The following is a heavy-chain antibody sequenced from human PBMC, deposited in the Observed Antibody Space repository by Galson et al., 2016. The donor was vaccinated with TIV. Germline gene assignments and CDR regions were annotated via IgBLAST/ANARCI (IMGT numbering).Heavy chain of an antibody. V-gene: IGHV3-30*03. Sequence: SLRLSCAASGFTFGSYDMHWVRQAPGKGLEWVAIISYDGSEKDYGDSVKGRLTISRDRSKNALYLQMKSLRVEDTAVYYCARVFESYAFDIWGQGTMVTVSS. D-gene: IGHD2-21*01. J-gene: IGHJ3*02. CDR3: ARVFESYAFDI. CDR2: ISYDGSEK. CDR1: GFTFGSYD.